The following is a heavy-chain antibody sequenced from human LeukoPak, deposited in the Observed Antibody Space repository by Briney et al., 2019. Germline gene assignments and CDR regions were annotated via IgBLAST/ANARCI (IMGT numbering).Heavy chain of an antibody. D-gene: IGHD4-11*01. V-gene: IGHV1-69*13. Sequence: SVKVSCKASGGTFSSYAISWVRQAPGQGLEWMGGIIPIFGTANYAQMFQGRVTITADESTSTAYMELSSLRSEDTAVYYCARDTPTVTTPYYFDYWGQGTLVTVSS. CDR2: IIPIFGTA. CDR3: ARDTPTVTTPYYFDY. CDR1: GGTFSSYA. J-gene: IGHJ4*02.